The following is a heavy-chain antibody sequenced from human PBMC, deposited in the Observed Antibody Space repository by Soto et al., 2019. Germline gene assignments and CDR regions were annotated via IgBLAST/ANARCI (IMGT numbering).Heavy chain of an antibody. Sequence: GESLKLSCKGSGYSFTSYWIGWVRQMPGKGLEWMGIIYPGDSDTRYSPSFQGQVTISADKSISTAYLQWSSLKAADTAVYYCARVSPTVLLRWFDCWGQGTLVTVSS. CDR2: IYPGDSDT. V-gene: IGHV5-51*01. CDR1: GYSFTSYW. J-gene: IGHJ4*02. D-gene: IGHD4-17*01. CDR3: ARVSPTVLLRWFDC.